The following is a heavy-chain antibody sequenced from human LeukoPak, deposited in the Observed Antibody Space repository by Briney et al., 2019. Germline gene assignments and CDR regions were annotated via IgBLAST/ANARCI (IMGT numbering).Heavy chain of an antibody. D-gene: IGHD4-11*01. V-gene: IGHV1-8*01. CDR3: ARITVTTGYWGTLLGNSYYYYYMDV. Sequence: ASVKVSCKASGYTFTSYDINWVRQATGQGLEWMGWMNPNSGNTGYAHKFQGRVTMTRNTSISTAYMELSSLRSEDTAVYYCARITVTTGYWGTLLGNSYYYYYMDVWGKGTTVTVSS. J-gene: IGHJ6*03. CDR2: MNPNSGNT. CDR1: GYTFTSYD.